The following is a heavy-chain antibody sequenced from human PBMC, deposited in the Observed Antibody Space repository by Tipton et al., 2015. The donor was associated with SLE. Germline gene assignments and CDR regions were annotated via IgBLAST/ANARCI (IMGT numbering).Heavy chain of an antibody. CDR2: IYYSGST. J-gene: IGHJ6*03. CDR1: GGSISSYY. D-gene: IGHD1-26*01. V-gene: IGHV4-59*01. Sequence: LRLSCTVSGGSISSYYWNWIRQPPGRGLEWIGYIYYSGSTNYNPSLKSRVTISVDTSKNQFSLKLSSVTAADTAVYYCARGGLGVSYYYYMDVWGKGTTVTVSS. CDR3: ARGGLGVSYYYYMDV.